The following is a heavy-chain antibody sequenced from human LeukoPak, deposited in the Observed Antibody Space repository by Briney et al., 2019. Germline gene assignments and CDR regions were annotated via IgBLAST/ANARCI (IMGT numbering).Heavy chain of an antibody. CDR3: ARDTSSDLNSPSSLFDY. V-gene: IGHV1-18*01. D-gene: IGHD2-2*01. J-gene: IGHJ4*02. CDR1: GYTFTSYG. CDR2: ISAYNGNT. Sequence: ASVKVSCKASGYTFTSYGMSWVRQAPGQGLEWMGWISAYNGNTKYTQKLQGRVTMTTDTSTNTAYMELRSLRSDDTAVYYCARDTSSDLNSPSSLFDYWGQGTLVTVSS.